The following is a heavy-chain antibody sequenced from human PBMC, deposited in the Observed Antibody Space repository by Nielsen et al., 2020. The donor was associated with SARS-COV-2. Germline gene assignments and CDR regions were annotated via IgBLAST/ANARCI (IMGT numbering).Heavy chain of an antibody. D-gene: IGHD3-22*01. CDR2: IYSGGST. CDR3: AREYYYDSSGYYPRAFDI. J-gene: IGHJ3*02. V-gene: IGHV3-53*04. CDR1: GFTVISNY. Sequence: GGSLRLSCAASGFTVISNYMRWVRQPPGKGRERVSVIYSGGSTYYADPVKGRFTISRHNSKNTLYLQMNSLRAEDTAVYYCAREYYYDSSGYYPRAFDIWGQGTMVTVSS.